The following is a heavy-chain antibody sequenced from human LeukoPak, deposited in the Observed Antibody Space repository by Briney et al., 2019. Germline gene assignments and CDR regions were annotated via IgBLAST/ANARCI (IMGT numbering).Heavy chain of an antibody. CDR2: VHTSGGS. CDR3: ARLGSYHDF. J-gene: IGHJ4*02. V-gene: IGHV4-4*09. D-gene: IGHD1-26*01. Sequence: SETLSLTCSVSSGTINGHYWSWIRQTPERGLEWMGHVHTSGGSTYYPSLKTRLTMSIDTSRSQLSLKLTSVTAADTAVYFCARLGSYHDFWGQGALVTVSS. CDR1: SGTINGHY.